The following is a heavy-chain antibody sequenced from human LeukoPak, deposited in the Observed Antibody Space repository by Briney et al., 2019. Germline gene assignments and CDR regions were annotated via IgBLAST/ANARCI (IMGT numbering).Heavy chain of an antibody. CDR1: GGSISSSSYY. CDR3: ARSDEGDSEMGGYYFDY. V-gene: IGHV4-39*07. Sequence: KPSETLSLTCTVSGGSISSSSYYWGWIRQPPGKGLEWIGSIYYSGSTYYNPSLKSRVTISVDTSKNQFSLKLSSVTAADTAVYYYARSDEGDSEMGGYYFDYWGQGTLVTVSS. CDR2: IYYSGST. J-gene: IGHJ4*02. D-gene: IGHD5-24*01.